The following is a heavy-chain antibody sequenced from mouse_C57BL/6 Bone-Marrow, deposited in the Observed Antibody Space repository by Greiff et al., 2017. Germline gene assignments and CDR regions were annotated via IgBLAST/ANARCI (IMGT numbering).Heavy chain of an antibody. CDR2: IYPGSGST. V-gene: IGHV1-55*01. Sequence: QVQLQQPGAELVQPGASVTMSCKASGYTFTSSWITWVKQRPGQGLEWIGAIYPGSGSTNYNEKFKSKDPLTVATSSSTASLQLSRLTSEDSAVFYCARGAVTAVVAHWYFDVWGTGTTVTVSA. D-gene: IGHD1-3*01. CDR1: GYTFTSSW. CDR3: ARGAVTAVVAHWYFDV. J-gene: IGHJ1*03.